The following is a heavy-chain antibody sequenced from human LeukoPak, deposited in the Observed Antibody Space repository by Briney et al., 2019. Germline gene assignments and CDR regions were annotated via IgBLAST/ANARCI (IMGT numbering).Heavy chain of an antibody. CDR2: INAGNGNT. D-gene: IGHD3-22*01. CDR1: GYTFTIYA. V-gene: IGHV1-3*01. J-gene: IGHJ4*02. Sequence: ASVKLFFTASGYTFTIYAMHWVREAPGQRLEWMGWINAGNGNTKYSQKFQGRVTSTRDTSASTAYMELSSLRSEDTAVYYCASGYHFYWGQGTLVIVTS. CDR3: ASGYHFY.